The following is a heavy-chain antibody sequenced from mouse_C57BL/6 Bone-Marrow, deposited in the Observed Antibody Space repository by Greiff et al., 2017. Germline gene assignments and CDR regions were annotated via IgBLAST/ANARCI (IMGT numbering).Heavy chain of an antibody. V-gene: IGHV3-8*01. CDR3: ARSLFDLQNFDY. J-gene: IGHJ2*01. Sequence: DVKLLESGPGLAKPSQTLSLTCSVTGYSITSDYLNWIRQFPGNKLECMGYISYRGSTSYYPSLKSRISITRDTSKNQDYLQLNSVNTEDTATYYCARSLFDLQNFDYWGQGTTLTVFS. D-gene: IGHD6-1*01. CDR2: ISYRGST. CDR1: GYSITSDY.